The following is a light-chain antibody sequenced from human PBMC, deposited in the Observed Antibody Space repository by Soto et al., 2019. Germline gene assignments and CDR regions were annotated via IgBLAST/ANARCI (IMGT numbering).Light chain of an antibody. CDR3: TSYTSSITLL. CDR2: EVT. V-gene: IGLV2-14*01. Sequence: QSALTQPASVSGSPGQSITISCTGTSSDVGGYNYVSWYQQHPGKAPKLIIYEVTNRPSGLSNRFSGSKSGNTASLTISGLQPDDEADYYCTSYTSSITLLFGGGTKLTVL. J-gene: IGLJ2*01. CDR1: SSDVGGYNY.